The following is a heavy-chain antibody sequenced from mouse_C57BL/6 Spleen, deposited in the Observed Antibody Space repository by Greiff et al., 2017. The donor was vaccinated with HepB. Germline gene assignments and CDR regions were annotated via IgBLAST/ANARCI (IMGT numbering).Heavy chain of an antibody. V-gene: IGHV1-55*01. CDR2: IYPGSGST. D-gene: IGHD2-3*01. CDR1: GYTFTSYW. Sequence: QVQLQQPGAELVKPGASVKMSCKASGYTFTSYWITWVKQRPGQGLEWIGDIYPGSGSTNYNEKFKSKATLTVDTSSSTAYMQLSSLTSEDSAVYYGARERVYDGYYDYFDYWGQGTTLTVSS. J-gene: IGHJ2*01. CDR3: ARERVYDGYYDYFDY.